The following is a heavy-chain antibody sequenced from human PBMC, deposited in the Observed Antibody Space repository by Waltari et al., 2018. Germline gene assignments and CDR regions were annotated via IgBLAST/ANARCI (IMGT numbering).Heavy chain of an antibody. V-gene: IGHV3-23*01. CDR2: ISGGGGST. D-gene: IGHD3-16*01. Sequence: EVQLLESGGGLVQPGGSLRLSCAASGFTFSHYAMTWVRQAPGKGLEWVSAISGGGGSTYYDDSVRGRFTISRDNSKTTLYLQMKTLRAEDTAVYYCARWGKSRRNGVSEGDAFDIWGLGTMVSVSS. CDR3: ARWGKSRRNGVSEGDAFDI. J-gene: IGHJ3*02. CDR1: GFTFSHYA.